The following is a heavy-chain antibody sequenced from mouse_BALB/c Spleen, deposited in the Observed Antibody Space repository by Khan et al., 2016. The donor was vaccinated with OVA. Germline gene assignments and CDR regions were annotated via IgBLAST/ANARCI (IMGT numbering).Heavy chain of an antibody. CDR3: TRSFYGYSSLHDMDY. D-gene: IGHD2-2*01. Sequence: VKLLESGPGLVAPSQSLSITCTVSGFSLTTYGVHWVRQPPGKGLEWLVVIWSDGSTNYNSDLKSRLSISKDNSNSQVFLKRNGLQTDDPSMDYWTRSFYGYSSLHDMDYWGQVTSVTVSA. CDR1: GFSLTTYG. V-gene: IGHV2-6*02. J-gene: IGHJ4*01. CDR2: IWSDGST.